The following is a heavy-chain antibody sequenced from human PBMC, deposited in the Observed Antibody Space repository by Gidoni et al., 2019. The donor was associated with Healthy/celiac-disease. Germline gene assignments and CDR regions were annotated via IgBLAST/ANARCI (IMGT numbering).Heavy chain of an antibody. CDR2: ISWNSGSI. Sequence: EVQLVESGGGLVQPGRSLRLSCAASGFTFDDYAMHWVRQAPGKGLEWVSGISWNSGSIGYADSVKGRVTISRDNAKNSLYLQMNSLRAEDTALYDCAKGRTTLQITHMDVWGKGTTVTVSS. CDR3: AKGRTTLQITHMDV. D-gene: IGHD2-15*01. V-gene: IGHV3-9*01. J-gene: IGHJ6*03. CDR1: GFTFDDYA.